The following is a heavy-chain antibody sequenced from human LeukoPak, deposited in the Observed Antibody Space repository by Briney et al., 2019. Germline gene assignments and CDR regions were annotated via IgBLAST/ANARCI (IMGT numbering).Heavy chain of an antibody. CDR3: XTDPXHXXDSSGAXY. D-gene: IGHD3-22*01. J-gene: IGHJ4*02. Sequence: GGSLRLSCAASGFTFSNAWMSWVRQAPGKGLEWVGRIKSKTDGGTTDNAAPVKGRFTISRDDSKNTLYLQMNSLRTEDTAVYXXXTDPXHXXDSSGAXYWGQGTLVTVSS. CDR1: GFTFSNAW. CDR2: IKSKTDGGTT. V-gene: IGHV3-15*01.